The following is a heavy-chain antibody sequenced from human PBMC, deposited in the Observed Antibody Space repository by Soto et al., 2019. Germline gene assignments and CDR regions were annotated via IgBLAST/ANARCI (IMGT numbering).Heavy chain of an antibody. J-gene: IGHJ4*02. Sequence: ASVNVSCNASGYTFSTYFIHWVRQAPGQRLEWMGWFNTGNGDTKYSQKFQGRVTLTGDTSASTASMELSGLRSADTAVYYCARVVPLYDRTSPLDYWGQGTLVTVSS. CDR3: ARVVPLYDRTSPLDY. CDR2: FNTGNGDT. V-gene: IGHV1-3*04. CDR1: GYTFSTYF. D-gene: IGHD3-22*01.